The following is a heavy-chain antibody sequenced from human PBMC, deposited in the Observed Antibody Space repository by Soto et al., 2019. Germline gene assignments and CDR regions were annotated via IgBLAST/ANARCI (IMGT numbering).Heavy chain of an antibody. Sequence: SETLSLTCAVYGGSFSGYYWSWIRQPPGEGLEWIGEINHSGSTNYNPSLQSRVFISADTSKNQFSLDLTSVTAADSAIYYCARNAYQLPNFSYYYGMDVWGHGTTVTVSS. CDR1: GGSFSGYY. D-gene: IGHD2-2*01. CDR3: ARNAYQLPNFSYYYGMDV. V-gene: IGHV4-34*01. CDR2: INHSGST. J-gene: IGHJ6*02.